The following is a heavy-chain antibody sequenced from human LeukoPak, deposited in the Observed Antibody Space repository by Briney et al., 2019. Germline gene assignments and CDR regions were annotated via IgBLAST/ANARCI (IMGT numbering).Heavy chain of an antibody. CDR3: ARHSSVLNSFDP. J-gene: IGHJ5*02. Sequence: GESLKISCKGSAYSFTNYWISWVRQMPGKGLEWMGRIDPGDSQTNYSPSFQGHVTISADKSISTAYLQWGSLKASDTATYYCARHSSVLNSFDPWGQGTLVTVSS. D-gene: IGHD3-22*01. CDR1: AYSFTNYW. CDR2: IDPGDSQT. V-gene: IGHV5-10-1*01.